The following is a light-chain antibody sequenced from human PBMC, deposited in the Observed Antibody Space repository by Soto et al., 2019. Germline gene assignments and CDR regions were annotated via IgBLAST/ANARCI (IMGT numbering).Light chain of an antibody. J-gene: IGKJ4*01. CDR2: GAS. CDR1: QSVISTS. CDR3: QQYGSSRLT. V-gene: IGKV3-20*01. Sequence: EFVLTQSPGTLSVSPGERATLSCRTSQSVISTSLAWYQQKPGQAPRLLIYGASSRATGIPDRFSGSGSGTDFTLTISRLEPEDFAVYYCQQYGSSRLTFGGGTKVDIK.